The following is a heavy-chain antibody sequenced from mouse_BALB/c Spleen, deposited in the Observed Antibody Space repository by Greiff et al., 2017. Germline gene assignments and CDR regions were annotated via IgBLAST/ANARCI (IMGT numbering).Heavy chain of an antibody. CDR2: ISSGSSTI. J-gene: IGHJ4*01. V-gene: IGHV5-17*02. CDR1: GFTFSSFG. D-gene: IGHD1-2*01. Sequence: EVQLVESGGGLVQPGGSRKLSCAASGFTFSSFGMHWVRQAPEKGLEWVAYISSGSSTIYYADTVKGRFTISRDNPKNTLFLQMTSLRSEDTAMYYCASFTTAPYAMDYWGQGTSVTVSS. CDR3: ASFTTAPYAMDY.